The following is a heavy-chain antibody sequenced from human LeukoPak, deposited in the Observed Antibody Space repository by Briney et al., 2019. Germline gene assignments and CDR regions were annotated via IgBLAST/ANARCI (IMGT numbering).Heavy chain of an antibody. D-gene: IGHD1-20*01. CDR1: GYTFTDYY. Sequence: ATEKISCKVSGYTFTDYYMHWVQQAPGKGLEWMGLVDPEDGETIYAEKFQGRVTITADTSTDTAYMELSSLRSEDTAVYYCATGDGITGPNNWFDPWGQGTLVTVSS. J-gene: IGHJ5*02. CDR2: VDPEDGET. CDR3: ATGDGITGPNNWFDP. V-gene: IGHV1-69-2*01.